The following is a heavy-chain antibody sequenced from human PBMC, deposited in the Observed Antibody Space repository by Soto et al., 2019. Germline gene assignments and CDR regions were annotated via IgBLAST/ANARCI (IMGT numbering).Heavy chain of an antibody. Sequence: GGSLRLSCAASGFTFSSYSMNWVRQAPGKGLEWVSYISSSSSTIYYADSVKGRFTISRDNAKNTLYLQMNSLRVEDTAMYYCARGLGGNPWGQGTLVTVSS. CDR3: ARGLGGNP. D-gene: IGHD3-16*01. CDR2: ISSSSSTI. V-gene: IGHV3-48*04. J-gene: IGHJ5*02. CDR1: GFTFSSYS.